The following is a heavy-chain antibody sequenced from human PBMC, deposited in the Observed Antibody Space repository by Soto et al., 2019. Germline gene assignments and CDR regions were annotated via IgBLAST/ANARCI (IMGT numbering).Heavy chain of an antibody. CDR3: ARDPPATRHGMDV. CDR1: GFTVSSNY. CDR2: IYSGGST. Sequence: GGSLRLSCAASGFTVSSNYISWVRQAPGKGLEWVSVIYSGGSTYYADSVRGRFTISRDNSKNTLYLQMKSLRAEDTAVYYCARDPPATRHGMDVWGQGTTVTVSS. V-gene: IGHV3-53*01. J-gene: IGHJ6*02.